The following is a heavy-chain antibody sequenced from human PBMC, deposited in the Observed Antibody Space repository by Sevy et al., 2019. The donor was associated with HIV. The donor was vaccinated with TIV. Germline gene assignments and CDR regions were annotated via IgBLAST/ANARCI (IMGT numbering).Heavy chain of an antibody. D-gene: IGHD6-13*01. Sequence: SETLSLTCIVSGGSITIAGYYWSWIRQHPGKGLELIGHIYYSGVTYYNPSLKSRLIISVDTSKNQFSLKLSSVTAADTAVYYCARPPVAAADTGYFQHWGQGTLVTVSS. CDR1: GGSITIAGYY. CDR3: ARPPVAAADTGYFQH. V-gene: IGHV4-31*03. CDR2: IYYSGVT. J-gene: IGHJ1*01.